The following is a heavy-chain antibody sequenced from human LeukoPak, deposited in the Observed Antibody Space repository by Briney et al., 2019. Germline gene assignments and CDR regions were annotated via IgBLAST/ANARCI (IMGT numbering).Heavy chain of an antibody. CDR2: ISYDGSNK. CDR1: GFTLSSYG. J-gene: IGHJ6*02. Sequence: GGSLRLSCATSGFTLSSYGMHWVRQAPGKGLEWVAVISYDGSNKYYADSVKGRFTISRDNSKNTLYLQMNSLRAEDTAVYYCAKDRIAVAGTDYYYYGMDVWGQGTTVTVSS. V-gene: IGHV3-30*18. CDR3: AKDRIAVAGTDYYYYGMDV. D-gene: IGHD6-19*01.